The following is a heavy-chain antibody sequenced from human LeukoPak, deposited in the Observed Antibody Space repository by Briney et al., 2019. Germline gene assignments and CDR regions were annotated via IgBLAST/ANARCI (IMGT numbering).Heavy chain of an antibody. Sequence: PGGSLRLSCAASGFTFSSYEMNWVRQAPGKGLEWVSYISSSGTTIYYADSVKGRFTISRDNSKNTLYLQMNSLRVEDTAVYYCAKDHYYGSGSYYNDNYVDVWGKGTTVTISS. CDR3: AKDHYYGSGSYYNDNYVDV. J-gene: IGHJ6*03. V-gene: IGHV3-48*03. CDR1: GFTFSSYE. D-gene: IGHD3-10*01. CDR2: ISSSGTTI.